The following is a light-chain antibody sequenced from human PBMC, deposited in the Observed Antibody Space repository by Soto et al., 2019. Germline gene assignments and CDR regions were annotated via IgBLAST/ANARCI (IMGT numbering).Light chain of an antibody. J-gene: IGKJ4*01. V-gene: IGKV1-12*02. Sequence: HVTQFPSSVAASVGDSVSITCETSQNIGNWLAWYQQKAGKVPQLLIYAASSLQPGVPSRFSGSGPGPVFTLTISSLQPEDSAIYYCQQANMFPFTFGGGTKVDIK. CDR1: QNIGNW. CDR2: AAS. CDR3: QQANMFPFT.